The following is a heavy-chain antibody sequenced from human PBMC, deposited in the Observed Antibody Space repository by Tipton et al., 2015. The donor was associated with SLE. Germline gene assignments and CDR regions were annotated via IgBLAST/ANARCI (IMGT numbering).Heavy chain of an antibody. CDR1: GGSISSGGYY. CDR2: IHYSGST. CDR3: ASHSTHYCSSTSCYFDY. V-gene: IGHV4-31*03. Sequence: TLSLTCTVSGGSISSGGYYWSWIRQHPGKGLEWIGYIHYSGSTYYNPSLKSRVTISVDTSKNQFSLKLSSVTAADTAVYYCASHSTHYCSSTSCYFDYWGQGTLVTVSS. J-gene: IGHJ4*02. D-gene: IGHD2-2*01.